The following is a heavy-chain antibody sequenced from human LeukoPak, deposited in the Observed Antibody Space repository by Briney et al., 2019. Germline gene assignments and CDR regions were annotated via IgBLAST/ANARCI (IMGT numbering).Heavy chain of an antibody. D-gene: IGHD2-15*01. CDR3: AKPYSYGFDY. CDR1: GFTFSGHG. CDR2: IRFDGSNR. V-gene: IGHV3-30*02. Sequence: GGSLRLSCAAFGFTFSGHGTHWVRQAPGKGLEWVAFIRFDGSNRYYAHSVKGRFTITRDKSKSTLYLQMNSLRAEDTAVDYCAKPYSYGFDYWGLGALVTVSS. J-gene: IGHJ4*02.